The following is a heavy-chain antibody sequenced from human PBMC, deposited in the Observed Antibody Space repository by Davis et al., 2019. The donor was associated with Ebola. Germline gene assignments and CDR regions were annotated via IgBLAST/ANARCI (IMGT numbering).Heavy chain of an antibody. J-gene: IGHJ4*02. V-gene: IGHV3-48*02. CDR3: AREGGSGSYSNY. CDR2: ITNGGSTN. Sequence: GESLKISCIASGFSFNSYTMNWVRQAPGKGLEWLSYITNGGSTNSYADSVKGRFTISRDNSKNTLYLQMNSLRDEDTAVYYCAREGGSGSYSNYWGQGTLVTVSS. CDR1: GFSFNSYT. D-gene: IGHD3-10*01.